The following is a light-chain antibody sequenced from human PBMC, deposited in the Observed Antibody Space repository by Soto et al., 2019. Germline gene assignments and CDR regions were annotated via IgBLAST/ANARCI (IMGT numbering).Light chain of an antibody. CDR2: EVS. J-gene: IGLJ1*01. CDR1: SSDVGGHNY. Sequence: QSVLTQPPSASGCPGQSVTISCTGTSSDVGGHNYVSWYQQHPGKAPKLMIYEVSERPSGVPDRFSGSKSSNTASLTVSGLQAEDEADYYCSSYAGSNNFVFGTGTKVTVL. V-gene: IGLV2-8*01. CDR3: SSYAGSNNFV.